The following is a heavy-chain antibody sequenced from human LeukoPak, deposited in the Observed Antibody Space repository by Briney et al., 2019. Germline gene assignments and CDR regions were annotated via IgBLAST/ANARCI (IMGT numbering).Heavy chain of an antibody. V-gene: IGHV4-59*01. J-gene: IGHJ3*02. CDR1: GASITSYY. Sequence: SETLSLTCTVSGASITSYYWNWIRQPPGKGLEWIGYIYYSGSTNYNPSLKSRVTISVDTSKNQLSLDLTSVTAADTAVYYCARDLSQVGVVTLGASDIWGQGAMVTVSS. CDR3: ARDLSQVGVVTLGASDI. D-gene: IGHD3-3*01. CDR2: IYYSGST.